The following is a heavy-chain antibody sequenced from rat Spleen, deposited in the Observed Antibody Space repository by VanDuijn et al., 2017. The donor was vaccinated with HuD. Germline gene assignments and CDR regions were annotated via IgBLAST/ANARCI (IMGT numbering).Heavy chain of an antibody. CDR1: GFPFSDYD. CDR2: ISTSGDNT. J-gene: IGHJ3*01. D-gene: IGHD1-7*01. CDR3: SRYGGLRNWFAY. Sequence: EVQVVESGGGLVQPGRSLKLSCAASGFPFSDYDMAWVRQAPTKGLEWVASISTSGDNTYYRDTVKGRFTVSRDDAKNTLHLQMDSLRSEDTATYYCSRYGGLRNWFAYWGQGTLVTVSS. V-gene: IGHV5S13*01.